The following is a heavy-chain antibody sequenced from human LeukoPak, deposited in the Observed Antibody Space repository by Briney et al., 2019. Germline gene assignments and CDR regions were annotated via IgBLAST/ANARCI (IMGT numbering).Heavy chain of an antibody. CDR3: ARHITNSGSAFDL. Sequence: PSETLSLTCTVSDGSISGYYWGWIRQAPGRGLEWIAYIHYTGINNYNPSLKSRAAISVDTSTNQFSLKLTSVPAADTAMDYCARHITNSGSAFDLWGRGTLVTVSS. CDR2: IHYTGIN. CDR1: DGSISGYY. J-gene: IGHJ2*01. V-gene: IGHV4-59*08. D-gene: IGHD3-10*01.